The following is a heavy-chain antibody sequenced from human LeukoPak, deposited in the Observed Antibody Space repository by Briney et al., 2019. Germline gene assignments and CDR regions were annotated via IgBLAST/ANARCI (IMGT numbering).Heavy chain of an antibody. CDR3: ARHTLYDSSGYYEGNFDY. CDR1: GGSISSSSYY. D-gene: IGHD3-22*01. Sequence: SETLSLTCTVSGGSISSSSYYWGWIRQPPGKGLEWIGSIYYSGSIYYNPSLKSRVTISVDTSKNQFSLKLSSVTAADTAVYYCARHTLYDSSGYYEGNFDYWGQGTLVTVSS. J-gene: IGHJ4*02. V-gene: IGHV4-39*01. CDR2: IYYSGSI.